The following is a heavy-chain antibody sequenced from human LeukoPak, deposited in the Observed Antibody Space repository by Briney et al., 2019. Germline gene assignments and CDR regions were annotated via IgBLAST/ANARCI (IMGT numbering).Heavy chain of an antibody. V-gene: IGHV4-59*08. J-gene: IGHJ5*01. Sequence: SETLSLTCTVSGGSLSSYYWSWIRQPPAKGLQFIGYMYSFGSTNYNPSLESRVTLSVDTSKNQFSLKLTSVTAADTAIYYCARMSSSGYYGLRFDSWGQGTLVTVSS. CDR3: ARMSSSGYYGLRFDS. D-gene: IGHD3-22*01. CDR1: GGSLSSYY. CDR2: MYSFGST.